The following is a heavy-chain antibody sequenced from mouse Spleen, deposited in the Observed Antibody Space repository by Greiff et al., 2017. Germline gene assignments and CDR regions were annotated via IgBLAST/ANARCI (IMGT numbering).Heavy chain of an antibody. V-gene: IGHV5-16*01. CDR1: GFTFSDYY. Sequence: EVQLVESEGGLVQPGSSMKLSCTASGFTFSDYYMAWVRQVPEKGLEWVANINYDGSSTYYLDSLKSRFIISRDNAKNILYLQMSSLKSEDTATYYCARGHNYYGSSLFDYWGQGTTLTVSS. CDR2: INYDGSST. CDR3: ARGHNYYGSSLFDY. D-gene: IGHD1-1*01. J-gene: IGHJ2*01.